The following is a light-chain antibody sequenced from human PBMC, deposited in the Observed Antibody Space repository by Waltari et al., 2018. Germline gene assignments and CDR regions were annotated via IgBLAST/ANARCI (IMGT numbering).Light chain of an antibody. Sequence: QSALTQPASVSGSPGQPITISCTGTSTAVGSYTLFSWYQQHIGKAPKLMIYEGSKRPSGLSNRFSGSKSGNTASLTISGLQAEDEADYYCCSYAGSSTLVFGGGTKLTVL. CDR3: CSYAGSSTLV. J-gene: IGLJ2*01. CDR1: STAVGSYTL. V-gene: IGLV2-23*01. CDR2: EGS.